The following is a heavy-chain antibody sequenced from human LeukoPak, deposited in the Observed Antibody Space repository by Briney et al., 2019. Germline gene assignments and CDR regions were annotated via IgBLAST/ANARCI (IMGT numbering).Heavy chain of an antibody. CDR2: ISSSSSYI. CDR1: GFTFSSYS. Sequence: PGGSLRLSCAASGFTFSSYSMNWVRQAPGKGLEWVSSISSSSSYIYYADSVEGRFTISRDNAKNSLYLQMNSLRAEDTAVYYCARDLGDIVVVTAIPHAFDIWGQGTMVTVSS. D-gene: IGHD2-21*02. CDR3: ARDLGDIVVVTAIPHAFDI. J-gene: IGHJ3*02. V-gene: IGHV3-21*01.